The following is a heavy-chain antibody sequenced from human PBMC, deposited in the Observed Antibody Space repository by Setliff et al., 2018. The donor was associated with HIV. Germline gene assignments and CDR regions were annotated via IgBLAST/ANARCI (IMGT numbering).Heavy chain of an antibody. J-gene: IGHJ6*03. V-gene: IGHV1-8*02. Sequence: GASVKVSCKASGYTLTSYDINWVRQATGQGLEWMGWMNPNSGDTGYAQKFQDRVTMTRNTSISTAYMELSSLRFEDTAVYYCARGRCLVRGSGSPEYYYMDVWGKGTTVTVSS. CDR3: ARGRCLVRGSGSPEYYYMDV. CDR1: GYTLTSYD. CDR2: MNPNSGDT. D-gene: IGHD3-10*01.